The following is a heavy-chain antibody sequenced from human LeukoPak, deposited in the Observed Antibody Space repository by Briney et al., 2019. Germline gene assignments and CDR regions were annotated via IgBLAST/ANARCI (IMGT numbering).Heavy chain of an antibody. CDR2: IYYSGST. CDR3: ARGPYSYDSSGAFDI. J-gene: IGHJ3*02. V-gene: IGHV4-39*01. Sequence: SETLSLTCTVSGGSISSRSYYWGWIRQPPGKGLEWIGSIYYSGSTYYNPSLQSRVTISVDTSKNQFSLKLNSATAADTAVYFCARGPYSYDSSGAFDIWGQGTMVTVSS. D-gene: IGHD3-22*01. CDR1: GGSISSRSYY.